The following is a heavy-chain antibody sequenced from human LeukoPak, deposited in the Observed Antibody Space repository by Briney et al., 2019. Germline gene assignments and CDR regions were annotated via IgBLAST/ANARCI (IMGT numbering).Heavy chain of an antibody. J-gene: IGHJ3*02. CDR1: GYTFTNYY. Sequence: ASVKVSCKASGYTFTNYYMHWVRQAPGQGLEWMGLINPGGGNTNYAQNFQGRVTMTRDTSTSTVYMELSSLRSEDTAIYYCARIRDGCNDAYDIWGQGTVVTVPS. V-gene: IGHV1-46*01. CDR3: ARIRDGCNDAYDI. CDR2: INPGGGNT. D-gene: IGHD5-24*01.